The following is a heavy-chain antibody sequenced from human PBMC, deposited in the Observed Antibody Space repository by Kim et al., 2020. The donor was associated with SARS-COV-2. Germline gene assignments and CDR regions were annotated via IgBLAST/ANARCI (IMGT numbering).Heavy chain of an antibody. Sequence: GGYLRLSCAASGFTFSNYAMSWVRQAPGKGLEWVSAIRVSGETFYADSVKGRFTISRDTSKNTLYLQMNSLRVDDTAIYYCAPVSFDYYATSGNYRWGQGTLVTVSS. V-gene: IGHV3-23*01. CDR1: GFTFSNYA. J-gene: IGHJ4*02. D-gene: IGHD3-22*01. CDR3: APVSFDYYATSGNYR. CDR2: IRVSGET.